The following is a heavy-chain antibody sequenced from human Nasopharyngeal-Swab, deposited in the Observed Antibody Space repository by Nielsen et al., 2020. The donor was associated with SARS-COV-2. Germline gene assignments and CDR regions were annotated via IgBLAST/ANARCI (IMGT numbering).Heavy chain of an antibody. CDR3: ATPNYYGSGSYRKGGDAFDI. CDR1: GFTFSSYA. V-gene: IGHV3-23*01. D-gene: IGHD3-10*01. Sequence: GASLKISCAASGFTFSSYAMSWVRQAPGKGLEWVSAISGSGGSTYYADSVKGRFTISRDNSKNTLYLQMNSLRAEDTAVYYCATPNYYGSGSYRKGGDAFDIWGQGTMVTVSS. J-gene: IGHJ3*02. CDR2: ISGSGGST.